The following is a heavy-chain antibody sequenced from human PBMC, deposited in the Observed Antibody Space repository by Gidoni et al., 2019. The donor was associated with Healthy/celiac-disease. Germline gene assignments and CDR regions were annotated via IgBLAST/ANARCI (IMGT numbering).Heavy chain of an antibody. V-gene: IGHV1-58*01. J-gene: IGHJ6*02. D-gene: IGHD2-8*02. CDR2: IVVGSGNT. Sequence: QMQLVQSGPEVKKPGTSVQVSCKAPGFTFTSSAVPWVRQARGQRREWLGWIVVGSGNTNDAQKFQESVTITRDMSTSTAYMELSSLRSEDTAVYYCAADLRAGGVRNYYYGMDVWGQGTTVTVSS. CDR1: GFTFTSSA. CDR3: AADLRAGGVRNYYYGMDV.